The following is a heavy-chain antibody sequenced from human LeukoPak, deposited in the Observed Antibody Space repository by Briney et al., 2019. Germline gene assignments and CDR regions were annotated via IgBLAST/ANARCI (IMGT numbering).Heavy chain of an antibody. V-gene: IGHV3-30*18. D-gene: IGHD3-10*01. CDR3: AKGAYYYDSGSYSRVDY. CDR2: ISYDGSNK. Sequence: GGSLRLSCAASGFTFSSYGMHWVRQAPGKGLEWVAVISYDGSNKYYADSVKGRFTISRDNSKNTLYLQMNSLRAEDTAVYYCAKGAYYYDSGSYSRVDYSGQGTLVTVYS. J-gene: IGHJ4*02. CDR1: GFTFSSYG.